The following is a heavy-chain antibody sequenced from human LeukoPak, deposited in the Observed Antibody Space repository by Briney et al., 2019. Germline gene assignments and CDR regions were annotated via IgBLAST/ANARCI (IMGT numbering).Heavy chain of an antibody. CDR3: AKVSDFWSGYSVDYYYGMDV. Sequence: ASVKVSCKASGYTFTSYAMHWVRQAPGQRLEWMGWINAGNGNTKYSQKFQGRVTITRDTSASTAYMELNSLRTEDTAVYYCAKVSDFWSGYSVDYYYGMDVWGQGTTVTVSS. CDR1: GYTFTSYA. J-gene: IGHJ6*02. CDR2: INAGNGNT. D-gene: IGHD3-3*01. V-gene: IGHV1-3*01.